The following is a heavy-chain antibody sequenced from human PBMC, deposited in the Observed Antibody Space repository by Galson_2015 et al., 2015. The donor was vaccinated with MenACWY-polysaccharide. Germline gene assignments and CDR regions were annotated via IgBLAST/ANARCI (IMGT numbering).Heavy chain of an antibody. V-gene: IGHV7-4-1*02. J-gene: IGHJ4*02. CDR3: ARDPAQTATTVPSGRFDY. Sequence: SVKVSCKASGYTFATYAMHWVRQAPGQGLEWMGVINTNTGNPTYAQGFTGRFVFSLDASVSTAYLQISSLKAEDTAVYYCARDPAQTATTVPSGRFDYWGQGTLVTVSS. D-gene: IGHD1-26*01. CDR1: GYTFATYA. CDR2: INTNTGNP.